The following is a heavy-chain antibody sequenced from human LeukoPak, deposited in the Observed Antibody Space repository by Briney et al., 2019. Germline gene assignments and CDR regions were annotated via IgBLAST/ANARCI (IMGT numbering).Heavy chain of an antibody. CDR3: ARADSYYYDSSGYDAFDI. V-gene: IGHV1-69*13. J-gene: IGHJ3*02. D-gene: IGHD3-22*01. CDR2: IIPIFGST. Sequence: SVKVSCKASGGTFRRHAISWVRQAPGQGLEWMGGIIPIFGSTNYAQKFQGRVTITADESTSTAYMELSSLRSEDTAVYYCARADSYYYDSSGYDAFDIWGQGIMVTVSS. CDR1: GGTFRRHA.